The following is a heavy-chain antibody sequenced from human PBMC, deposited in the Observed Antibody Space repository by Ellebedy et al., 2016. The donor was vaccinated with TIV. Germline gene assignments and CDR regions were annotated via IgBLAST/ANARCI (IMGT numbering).Heavy chain of an antibody. CDR1: GITFSSHG. CDR3: ARGRAVITTWFDP. J-gene: IGHJ5*02. CDR2: IWAAGIHT. Sequence: GESLKISCAASGITFSSHGMHWVRQAPGRGLEGVAHIWAAGIHTWYADSVKGRFTISRDNSKSTLYLQMNSLRAEDTAVYYCARGRAVITTWFDPWGQGTLVTVSS. V-gene: IGHV3-33*01. D-gene: IGHD3-22*01.